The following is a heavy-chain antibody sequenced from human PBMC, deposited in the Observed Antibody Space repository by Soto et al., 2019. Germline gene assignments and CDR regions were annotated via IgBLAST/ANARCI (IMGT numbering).Heavy chain of an antibody. D-gene: IGHD3-22*01. CDR3: AKDQSWLLGPQPMDY. CDR2: IKQDGSEK. J-gene: IGHJ4*02. CDR1: GFTFSSYW. Sequence: GGSLRLSCAASGFTFSSYWMSWVRQAPGKGLEWVANIKQDGSEKYYVDSVKGRFTISRDNSKNTLYLQMNSLRAEDTAVYYCAKDQSWLLGPQPMDYWGQGTLVTVSS. V-gene: IGHV3-7*01.